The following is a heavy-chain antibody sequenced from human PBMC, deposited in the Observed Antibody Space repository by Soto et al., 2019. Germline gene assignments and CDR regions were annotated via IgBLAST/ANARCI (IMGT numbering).Heavy chain of an antibody. CDR2: IYYSGST. V-gene: IGHV4-31*03. J-gene: IGHJ6*02. Sequence: QVQLQESGPGLVKPSQTLSLTCTVSGGSISSGGYYWSWIRQHPGKVLEWIGYIYYSGSTYYNPSLTSRVTISIHTSKNQFPLKLSSVTAADTSVYDYARDHPYYYYDGMDVVGQGTTVT. CDR3: ARDHPYYYYDGMDV. CDR1: GGSISSGGYY.